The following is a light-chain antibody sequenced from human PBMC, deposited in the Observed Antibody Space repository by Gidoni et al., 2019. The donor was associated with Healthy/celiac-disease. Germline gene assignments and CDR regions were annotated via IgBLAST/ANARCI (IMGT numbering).Light chain of an antibody. J-gene: IGKJ2*01. Sequence: DIQMTQSPSSLSASVGDRVTITCRASQSISSYLNWYQQKPGKAPKLLSYAASSLQSGVPSRFSGSGSGTDFTLTISSLQPEDFATYYCQQSYSTFYTFGQGTKRESK. CDR3: QQSYSTFYT. CDR1: QSISSY. CDR2: AAS. V-gene: IGKV1-39*01.